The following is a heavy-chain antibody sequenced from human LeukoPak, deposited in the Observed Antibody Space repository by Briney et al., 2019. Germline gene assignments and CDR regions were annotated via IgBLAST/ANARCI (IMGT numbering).Heavy chain of an antibody. V-gene: IGHV3-21*01. CDR1: EFTFSSYN. CDR2: ISSSSTYI. J-gene: IGHJ4*02. CDR3: ARSNRAIAVAGTNDY. D-gene: IGHD6-19*01. Sequence: GGSLRLSCAGSEFTFSSYNMNWVRQAPGKGLEWVSSISSSSTYIYYADSVKGRFTISRDNSKNTLYLQMNSLRAEDTAVYYCARSNRAIAVAGTNDYWGQGTLVTVSS.